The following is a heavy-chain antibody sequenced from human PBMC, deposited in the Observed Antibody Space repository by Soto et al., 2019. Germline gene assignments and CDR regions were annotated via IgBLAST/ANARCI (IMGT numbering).Heavy chain of an antibody. V-gene: IGHV3-23*01. CDR1: GFTFSSYA. CDR2: ISGSGGST. Sequence: GGSLRLSCAASGFTFSSYAMSWVRQAPGKGLEWVSAISGSGGSTYYADSVKGRFTISRDNSKHTLYLQMNSLRAEDTAVYYCAKDVPYSANDYYDSSGSWGQGTLVTSPQ. CDR3: AKDVPYSANDYYDSSGS. J-gene: IGHJ5*02. D-gene: IGHD3-22*01.